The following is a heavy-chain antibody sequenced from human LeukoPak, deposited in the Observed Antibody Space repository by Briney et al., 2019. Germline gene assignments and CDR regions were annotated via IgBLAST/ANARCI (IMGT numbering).Heavy chain of an antibody. CDR1: GYTFTSYG. CDR3: ARERYLSSRYGSGWSNWFDP. D-gene: IGHD6-19*01. Sequence: ASVKVSCKASGYTFTSYGISWVRQAPGQGLEWMGWISAYNGDTNYAQKLQGRVTMTTDTSTSTAHMELRSLRSDDTAVYYCARERYLSSRYGSGWSNWFDPWGQGTLVTVSS. CDR2: ISAYNGDT. V-gene: IGHV1-18*01. J-gene: IGHJ5*02.